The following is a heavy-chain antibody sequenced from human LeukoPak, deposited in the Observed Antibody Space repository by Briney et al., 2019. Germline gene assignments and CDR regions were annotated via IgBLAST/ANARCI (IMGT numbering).Heavy chain of an antibody. CDR3: AKAGPLATVVSHFDY. CDR2: IRYDGSNK. V-gene: IGHV3-30*02. Sequence: GGSLRLSRAASGFTFSSYGMHWVRQAPGKGLEWVAFIRYDGSNKYYADSVKGRFTISRDNSKNTLYLQMNSLRAEDTAVYYCAKAGPLATVVSHFDYWGQGTLVTVSS. CDR1: GFTFSSYG. D-gene: IGHD4-23*01. J-gene: IGHJ4*02.